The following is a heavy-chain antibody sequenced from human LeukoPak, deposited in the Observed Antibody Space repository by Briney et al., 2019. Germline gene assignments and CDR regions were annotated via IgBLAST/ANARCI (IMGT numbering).Heavy chain of an antibody. CDR1: GGSFSDYY. D-gene: IGHD3-9*01. J-gene: IGHJ4*02. V-gene: IGHV4-34*01. Sequence: SETLSLTCAVYGGSFSDYYWSWIRQPPGKGLEWIGEINHSGSTNYNPSLKSRVTISVDTSKNQFSLKLSSVTAADTAVYYCARVGYDILTGYYRGPYYFDYWGQGTLVTVSS. CDR3: ARVGYDILTGYYRGPYYFDY. CDR2: INHSGST.